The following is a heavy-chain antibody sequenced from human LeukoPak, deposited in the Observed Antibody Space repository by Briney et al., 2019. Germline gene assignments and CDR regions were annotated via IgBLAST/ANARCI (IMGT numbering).Heavy chain of an antibody. CDR2: IIPILGIA. CDR1: GGTFSSYA. V-gene: IGHV1-69*04. CDR3: ESVFITMIPYYGMDV. J-gene: IGHJ6*02. D-gene: IGHD3-22*01. Sequence: SVKVSCKASGGTFSSYAISWVRQAPGQGLEWMGRIIPILGIANYAQKFQGRVTITADKSTSTAYMERSSLRSEDTAVYYCESVFITMIPYYGMDVWGQGTTVTVSS.